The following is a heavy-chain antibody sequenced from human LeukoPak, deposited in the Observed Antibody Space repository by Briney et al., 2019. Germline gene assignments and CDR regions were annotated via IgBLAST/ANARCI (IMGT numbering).Heavy chain of an antibody. CDR3: AKDSSTVLRGVGSDDGFAV. J-gene: IGHJ3*01. CDR2: VGDSAATT. V-gene: IGHV3-23*01. CDR1: GFTFATYG. Sequence: GGSLRLSCAASGFTFATYGMSWVRQAPGKGLEWVSVVGDSAATTHYADSVKGRFFISRDNSKNTVPLQMNNLRAEDTAVYYCAKDSSTVLRGVGSDDGFAVWGQGTMLIVPS. D-gene: IGHD3-10*01.